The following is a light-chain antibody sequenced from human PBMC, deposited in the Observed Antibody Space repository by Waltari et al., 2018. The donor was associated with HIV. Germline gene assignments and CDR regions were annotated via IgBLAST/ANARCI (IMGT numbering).Light chain of an antibody. Sequence: QSVLTQAPSVSRPPGQRVIMSCSGSASHIANTFVSWFQQVSGRAPRLVIYRSDQRPSGVPDRISAAKAGSSATLAITGLQSGDEAVYFCASWDDNLSHWVFGGGTKVTV. CDR3: ASWDDNLSHWV. J-gene: IGLJ3*02. CDR2: RSD. V-gene: IGLV1-47*01. CDR1: ASHIANTF.